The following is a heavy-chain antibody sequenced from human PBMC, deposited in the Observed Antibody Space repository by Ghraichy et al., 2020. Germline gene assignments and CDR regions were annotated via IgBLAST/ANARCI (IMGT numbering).Heavy chain of an antibody. CDR2: ISSSSSTI. Sequence: GGSLRLSCAASGFTFSSYSMNWVRQAPGKGLEWVSYISSSSSTIYYADSVKGRFTISRDNAKNSLYLQMNSLRDEDTAVYYCARDREEWLEITVRYYYYYMDVWGKGTTVTVSS. J-gene: IGHJ6*03. CDR1: GFTFSSYS. CDR3: ARDREEWLEITVRYYYYYMDV. D-gene: IGHD6-19*01. V-gene: IGHV3-48*02.